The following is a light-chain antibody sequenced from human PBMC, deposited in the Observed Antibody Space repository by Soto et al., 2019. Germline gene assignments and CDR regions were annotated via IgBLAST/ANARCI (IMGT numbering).Light chain of an antibody. CDR3: QQYGSSPWT. V-gene: IGKV3-20*01. Sequence: EIVMTQSPATLSVSPGEGATLSCRASQGIGDTLAWYQQKPGQTPRLLIYGASSRATGIPDRFIGSWSGTDCTLTISRLEPEDVAVYYCQQYGSSPWTFGQGTKVDI. CDR2: GAS. CDR1: QGIGDT. J-gene: IGKJ1*01.